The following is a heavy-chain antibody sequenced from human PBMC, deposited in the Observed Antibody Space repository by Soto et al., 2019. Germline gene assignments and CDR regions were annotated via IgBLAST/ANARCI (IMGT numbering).Heavy chain of an antibody. CDR3: ARGGGGGLFEH. V-gene: IGHV3-11*06. CDR2: ISPKSTYR. D-gene: IGHD2-21*01. Sequence: GSLRLSCATSVFPFSDYYMSWIRQAPGKGLEWLSHISPKSTYRNYADSVKGRFTISRDNTKSSLFLQMNSLGVEDTAVYYCARGGGGGLFEHWGQGVLVTV. CDR1: VFPFSDYY. J-gene: IGHJ4*02.